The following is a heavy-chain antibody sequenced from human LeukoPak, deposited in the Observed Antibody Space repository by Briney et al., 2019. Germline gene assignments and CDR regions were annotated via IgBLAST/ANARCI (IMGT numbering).Heavy chain of an antibody. J-gene: IGHJ3*02. D-gene: IGHD3-3*01. V-gene: IGHV5-51*01. Sequence: GASLKISFKGSGSGFTSYWIGWVRPMPGKGLEWMGIIYPGDSDTRNSPSFQGQVTISDDKSISTAYLQWSSLKSSDTAMYYCARLFPHDFWSGLDAFDIWGQGTMVTVSS. CDR1: GSGFTSYW. CDR2: IYPGDSDT. CDR3: ARLFPHDFWSGLDAFDI.